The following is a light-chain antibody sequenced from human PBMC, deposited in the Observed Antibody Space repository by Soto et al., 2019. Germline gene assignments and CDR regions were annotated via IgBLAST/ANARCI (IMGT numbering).Light chain of an antibody. CDR1: PGIINY. V-gene: IGKV1-27*01. J-gene: IGKJ5*01. CDR3: KKYNSAPLT. CDR2: AAS. Sequence: DIQMTQSPSSLSASVGDRVTITCRASPGIINYLAWYQQKPGKVPKLLIYAASTLQSGVPSRFSASGSGQELTLTTATLQPEDVATYYCKKYNSAPLTFGQGTRLEIK.